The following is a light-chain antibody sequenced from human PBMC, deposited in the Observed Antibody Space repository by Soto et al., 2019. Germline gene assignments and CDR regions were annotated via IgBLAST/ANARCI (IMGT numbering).Light chain of an antibody. CDR3: SSYTSSSTPHDYV. V-gene: IGLV2-14*01. CDR2: EVS. CDR1: SSDVGGYNY. J-gene: IGLJ1*01. Sequence: QSVLTQPASVSGSPGQSITISCTGTSSDVGGYNYVSWYQQHPGKAPKLMIYEVSNRPSGVSSRFSGSKSGNTASLTISGLQAEDEADYYCSSYTSSSTPHDYVFGTGTKLTVL.